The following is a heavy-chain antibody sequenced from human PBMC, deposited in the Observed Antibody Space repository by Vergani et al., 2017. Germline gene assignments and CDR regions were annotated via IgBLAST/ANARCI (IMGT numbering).Heavy chain of an antibody. J-gene: IGHJ4*02. CDR3: ARGDIMVRGVVLPGY. CDR1: GFTFSSYW. CDR2: IKQDGSEK. V-gene: IGHV3-7*01. D-gene: IGHD3-10*01. Sequence: EVQLVESGGGLVQPGGSLRLSCAAFGFTFSSYWMSWVRQAPGKGLEWVANIKQDGSEKYYVDSVKGRFTISRDNAKNSLYLQMNSLRAEDTAVYYCARGDIMVRGVVLPGYWGQGTLVTVSS.